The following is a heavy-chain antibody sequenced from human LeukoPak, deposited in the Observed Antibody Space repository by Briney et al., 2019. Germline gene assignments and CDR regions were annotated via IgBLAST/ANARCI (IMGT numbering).Heavy chain of an antibody. D-gene: IGHD2-2*01. J-gene: IGHJ4*02. CDR2: INPNSGGT. CDR1: GYTFTGYY. Sequence: GASVKVSCKASGYTFTGYYIHWVRQAPGQGLEWMGWINPNSGGTNYAQKFQGRVTMTRDTSISTAYMELSRLRSDDTAVYYCARVYCSSTSCYPILGYYFDYWGQGTLVTVSS. V-gene: IGHV1-2*02. CDR3: ARVYCSSTSCYPILGYYFDY.